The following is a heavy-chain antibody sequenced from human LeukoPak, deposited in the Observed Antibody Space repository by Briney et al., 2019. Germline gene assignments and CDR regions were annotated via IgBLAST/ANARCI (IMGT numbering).Heavy chain of an antibody. V-gene: IGHV4-61*02. J-gene: IGHJ4*02. Sequence: SETLSLTCTVSGGSISSGSYYWSWIRQPAGKGLEWIGRIYTSGSTNYNPSLKSRVTISVDTSKNQFSLKLSSVTAADTAVYYCGTGDYWGQGTLVTVSS. D-gene: IGHD7-27*01. CDR3: GTGDY. CDR1: GGSISSGSYY. CDR2: IYTSGST.